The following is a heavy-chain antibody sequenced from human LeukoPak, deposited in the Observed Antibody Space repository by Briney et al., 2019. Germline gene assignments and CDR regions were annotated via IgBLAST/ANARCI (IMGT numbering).Heavy chain of an antibody. CDR1: GYTFTSYD. D-gene: IGHD1-26*01. CDR3: ARVHYSGSYFSQNYFDY. CDR2: MNPNSGNT. Sequence: VSVKVSCKASGYTFTSYDINWVRQATGQGLEWMGSMNPNSGNTDYAQKFQGRVTMTRDTSTSTAYMELSSLRSEDTAVYYCARVHYSGSYFSQNYFDYWGQGTLVTVSS. V-gene: IGHV1-8*01. J-gene: IGHJ4*02.